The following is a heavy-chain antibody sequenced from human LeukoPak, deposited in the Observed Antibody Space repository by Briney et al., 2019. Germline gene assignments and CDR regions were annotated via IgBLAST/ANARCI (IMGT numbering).Heavy chain of an antibody. D-gene: IGHD5/OR15-5a*01. Sequence: GGSLRLSCAASGFTISGYWMHWVRQAPGQGLEWVSVIYFGGTTYYADSVKGRFTISRDNSKNTVYLQMNSLRVEDTAVYYCARGDGVYVYWGQGTLVTVSS. V-gene: IGHV3-53*01. CDR3: ARGDGVYVY. CDR1: GFTISGYW. J-gene: IGHJ4*02. CDR2: IYFGGTT.